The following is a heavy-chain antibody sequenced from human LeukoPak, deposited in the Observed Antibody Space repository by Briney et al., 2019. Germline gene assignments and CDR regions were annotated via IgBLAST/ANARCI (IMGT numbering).Heavy chain of an antibody. Sequence: GASVKVSCKASGYTFTSYDINWVRQATGQGLEWMGWMNPNSGNTGYAQKFQGRVTMTRNTSISTAYMELSSLRSDDTAVYYCARDQQLLPYYFDYWGQGTLVTVSS. CDR3: ARDQQLLPYYFDY. V-gene: IGHV1-8*01. CDR2: MNPNSGNT. CDR1: GYTFTSYD. D-gene: IGHD6-13*01. J-gene: IGHJ4*02.